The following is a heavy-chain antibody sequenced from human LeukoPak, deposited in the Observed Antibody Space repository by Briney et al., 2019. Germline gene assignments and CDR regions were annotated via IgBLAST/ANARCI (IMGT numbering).Heavy chain of an antibody. CDR1: GGSISSGSYY. CDR3: ARDGAYSSSSSFPYYYYYMDV. J-gene: IGHJ6*03. V-gene: IGHV4-61*02. D-gene: IGHD6-6*01. Sequence: SETLSLTCTVSGGSISSGSYYWSWIRQPAGKGLEWIGRIYTSGSTNYNPSLKSRVTISVDTSKNQFSLKLSSVTAADTAVYYCARDGAYSSSSSFPYYYYYMDVWGKGTTVTVSS. CDR2: IYTSGST.